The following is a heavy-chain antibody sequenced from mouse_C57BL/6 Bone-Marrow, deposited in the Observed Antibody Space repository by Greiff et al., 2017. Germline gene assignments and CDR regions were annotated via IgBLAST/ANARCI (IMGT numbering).Heavy chain of an antibody. CDR2: IDPENGDT. J-gene: IGHJ2*01. V-gene: IGHV14-4*01. CDR1: GFNIKDDY. Sequence: VQLQQSGAELVRPGASVKLSCTASGFNIKDDYMHWVKQRPEQGLEWIGWIDPENGDTEYASKFQGKATITADPSSTTAYLQLSGLTSEDTAVYYCTTGDWGYWGQGTTLTVSS. CDR3: TTGDWGY.